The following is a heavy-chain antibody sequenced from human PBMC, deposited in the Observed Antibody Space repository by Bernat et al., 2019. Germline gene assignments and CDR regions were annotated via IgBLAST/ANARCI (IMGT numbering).Heavy chain of an antibody. CDR2: MSHDGRNK. V-gene: IGHV3-30*18. CDR3: AKDGVSQGYEKDSEYDWFDA. CDR1: GFTFSSYG. J-gene: IGHJ5*01. D-gene: IGHD1-26*01. Sequence: QVQLVESGGGVVQPGRSLSLPCAASGFTFSSYGMHWVRQSPGKGLEWLSVMSHDGRNKYYVDSVKGRFTGYRDNSKNTLYLHMNTLRVGDTAGYSCAKDGVSQGYEKDSEYDWFDAWGHGTLVTVSS.